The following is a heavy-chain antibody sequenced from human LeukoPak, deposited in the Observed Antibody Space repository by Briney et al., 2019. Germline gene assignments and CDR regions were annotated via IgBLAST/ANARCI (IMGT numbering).Heavy chain of an antibody. D-gene: IGHD3-10*01. CDR2: IDRDGGEE. J-gene: IGHJ4*02. CDR1: GFTFTNHW. CDR3: VRNGGSLNY. V-gene: IGHV3-7*01. Sequence: GGSLRLSCAASGFTFTNHWVRWLRRATGKGLEWVANIDRDGGEERYIASVKGRFTISRDNTKNSLNLQMNSLRAEDTAVYYCVRNGGSLNYWGQGTLVTVSS.